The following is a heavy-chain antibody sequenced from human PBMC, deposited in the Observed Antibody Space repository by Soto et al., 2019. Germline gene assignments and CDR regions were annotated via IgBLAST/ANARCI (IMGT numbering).Heavy chain of an antibody. V-gene: IGHV1-18*01. D-gene: IGHD6-25*01. Sequence: GASVKVSCKASGYTFTSYGISWVRQAPGQGLEWMGWISAYNGNTNYAQKLQGRVTMTTDTSTSTAYMELRSLRSDDTAMYYCAGVGHSSVQDPQNAFDIWGQGTMVTVSS. J-gene: IGHJ3*02. CDR3: AGVGHSSVQDPQNAFDI. CDR2: ISAYNGNT. CDR1: GYTFTSYG.